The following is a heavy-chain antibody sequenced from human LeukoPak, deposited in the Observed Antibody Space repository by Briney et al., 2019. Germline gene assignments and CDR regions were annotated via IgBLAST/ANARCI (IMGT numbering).Heavy chain of an antibody. J-gene: IGHJ2*01. CDR2: ISSSSSYI. D-gene: IGHD2-2*02. CDR1: GFTFSSYS. CDR3: ARVPAAILLDWYFDL. Sequence: GGSLRLSCAASGFTFSSYSMNWVRQAPGKGLEWVSSISSSSSYIYYADSVKGRFTISRDNAKNSLYLQMNSLRAEDTAVYYCARVPAAILLDWYFDLWGRGTLVTVSS. V-gene: IGHV3-21*01.